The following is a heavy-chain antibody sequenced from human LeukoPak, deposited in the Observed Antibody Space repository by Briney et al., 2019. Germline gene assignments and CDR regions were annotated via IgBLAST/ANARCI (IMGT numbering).Heavy chain of an antibody. J-gene: IGHJ6*03. Sequence: ASVKVSCKVSGYTLTELSMHWVRQAPGKGLEWMGGFDPEDGETIYAQKFQGRVTMTEDTSTDTAYMELSSLRSEDTAVYYCATHLWKPYYYYYYMDVWGKGTTVTVSS. V-gene: IGHV1-24*01. D-gene: IGHD3-3*01. CDR1: GYTLTELS. CDR3: ATHLWKPYYYYYYMDV. CDR2: FDPEDGET.